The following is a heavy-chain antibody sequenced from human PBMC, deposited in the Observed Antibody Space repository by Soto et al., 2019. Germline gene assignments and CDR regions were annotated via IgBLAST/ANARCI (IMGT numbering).Heavy chain of an antibody. CDR2: ISARGGRS. J-gene: IGHJ4*02. D-gene: IGHD5-12*01. CDR1: GFSFSSYA. CDR3: AKGSIEYSASVDN. V-gene: IGHV3-23*01. Sequence: DVQLLESGGGLVQPGGSLRLSCAASGFSFSSYAMVWVRQAPGKGLEWVAVISARGGRSYFADSVKGRFTLSRDISKNVLSLEMNSLRAEDTAIYFCAKGSIEYSASVDNWGQGTLVVVSS.